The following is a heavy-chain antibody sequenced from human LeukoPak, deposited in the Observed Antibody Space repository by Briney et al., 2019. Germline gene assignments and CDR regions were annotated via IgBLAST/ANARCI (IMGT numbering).Heavy chain of an antibody. CDR3: ARDLYASGNYRSYWYFDL. V-gene: IGHV4-59*01. D-gene: IGHD3-10*01. Sequence: SETVSVTCTVSGGSISGYYWIWIRQRPGKGLEWIGHIYYNGSTNYNPSLMSRVTISVDTSKKQFSLKLNSVTAADTAVYYCARDLYASGNYRSYWYFDLWGRGTLVTVSS. CDR2: IYYNGST. J-gene: IGHJ2*01. CDR1: GGSISGYY.